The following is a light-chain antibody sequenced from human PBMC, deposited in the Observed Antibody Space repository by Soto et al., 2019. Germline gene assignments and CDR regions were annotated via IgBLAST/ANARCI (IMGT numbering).Light chain of an antibody. J-gene: IGKJ1*01. V-gene: IGKV2-30*01. CDR1: QSLVYSDGNTY. CDR3: MQGTHWPLWT. Sequence: DVVLTQSPLSLPVTLGQPASISCTSSQSLVYSDGNTYLSWFQQRPGQSPRRLIYQVSKRDSGVPDRFSGSGSGTEFSLKISRVEAEDVGVYYCMQGTHWPLWTFGQGTKMEIK. CDR2: QVS.